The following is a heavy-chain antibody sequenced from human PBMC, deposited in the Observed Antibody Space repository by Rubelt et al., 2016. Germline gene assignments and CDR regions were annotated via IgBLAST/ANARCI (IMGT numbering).Heavy chain of an antibody. CDR1: GGSISSSSYY. D-gene: IGHD3-10*01. J-gene: IGHJ4*02. CDR2: IYYSGST. V-gene: IGHV4-39*01. CDR3: ARHYYGSGSYYFDY. Sequence: QLQLQESGPGLVKPSETLSLTCTVSGGSISSSSYYWGWIRQPPGKGLEWIGSIYYSGSTYYNPSLKRRVTISVEPSKNQFSLKLSSVTAADTAVYYCARHYYGSGSYYFDYWGQGTLVTVSS.